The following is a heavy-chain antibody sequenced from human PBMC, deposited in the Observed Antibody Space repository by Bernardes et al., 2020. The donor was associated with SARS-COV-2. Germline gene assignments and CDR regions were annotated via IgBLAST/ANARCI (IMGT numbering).Heavy chain of an antibody. CDR3: ARGLLDCSSTSCHNPYYYYYMDV. V-gene: IGHV4-59*01. Sequence: SETLSLTCTVSGGYISSYYWSWFRQPPGKGLEWIGYIYYSGSTNYNPSLKSRVTISVDTSKNQFSLKLSSVTAADTAVYYCARGLLDCSSTSCHNPYYYYYMDVWGKGTTVTVSS. CDR2: IYYSGST. J-gene: IGHJ6*03. D-gene: IGHD2-2*01. CDR1: GGYISSYY.